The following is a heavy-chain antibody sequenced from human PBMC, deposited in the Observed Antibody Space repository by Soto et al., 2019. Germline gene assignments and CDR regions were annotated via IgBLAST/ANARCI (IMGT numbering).Heavy chain of an antibody. D-gene: IGHD3-3*01. CDR2: VKSKADGGTA. Sequence: EVQLVESGGGLVQPGGSLRLSCAASGFSITNTWMHWVRQAPGKGLEWVGRVKSKADGGTADYAAPVKGRFTVSRDDSKNTQYLQMNSLKMEDTAVYYCNSYPDFWGGHTPLWGQGTLVTVFS. CDR1: GFSITNTW. CDR3: NSYPDFWGGHTPL. V-gene: IGHV3-15*07. J-gene: IGHJ4*02.